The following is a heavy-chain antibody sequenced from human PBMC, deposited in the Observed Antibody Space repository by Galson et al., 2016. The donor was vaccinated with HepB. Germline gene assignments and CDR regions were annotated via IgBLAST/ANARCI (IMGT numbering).Heavy chain of an antibody. Sequence: SLRLSCAASGFTFGSYGMHWVPQAPGEGLEWVAVISYVGSRQYYADSVRGRFTISRDNSKNTLFLQMNSLTVEDTAVYYCAKEASEYRSGGICFYYGMDVWGQGTTVTVSS. CDR2: ISYVGSRQ. J-gene: IGHJ6*02. V-gene: IGHV3-30*18. CDR3: AKEASEYRSGGICFYYGMDV. CDR1: GFTFGSYG. D-gene: IGHD2-15*01.